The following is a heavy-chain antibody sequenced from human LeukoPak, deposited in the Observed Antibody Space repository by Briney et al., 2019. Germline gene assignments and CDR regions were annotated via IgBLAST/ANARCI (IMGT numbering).Heavy chain of an antibody. CDR2: IWYDGSNK. CDR3: AKDHRRDGYNFDRY. J-gene: IGHJ4*02. D-gene: IGHD5-24*01. V-gene: IGHV3-33*06. Sequence: GRSLRLSCAASGFTFSSYGMHWVRQARGKGLEWVAVIWYDGSNKYYADSVKGRFTISRDNSKNTLYLQMNSLRAEDTAVYYCAKDHRRDGYNFDRYWGQGTLVTVSS. CDR1: GFTFSSYG.